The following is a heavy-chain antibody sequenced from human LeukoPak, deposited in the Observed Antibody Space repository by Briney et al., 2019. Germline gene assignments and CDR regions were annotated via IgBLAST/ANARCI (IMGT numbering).Heavy chain of an antibody. CDR3: APTAEAYTSWWKV. D-gene: IGHD3-16*01. J-gene: IGHJ4*02. CDR1: GYKFTEDY. CDR2: INPDSGFT. Sequence: ASVKVSCKASGYKFTEDYMHWVRQAPGQGLEFMRWINPDSGFTNYAQKFKGRVTMTRDTSISTAYLEVRSLTSDDTAVYYCAPTAEAYTSWWKVWGQGTLVTVSS. V-gene: IGHV1-2*02.